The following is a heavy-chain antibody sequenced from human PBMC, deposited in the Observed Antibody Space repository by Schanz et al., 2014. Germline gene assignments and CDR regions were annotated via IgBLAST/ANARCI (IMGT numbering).Heavy chain of an antibody. V-gene: IGHV1-69*09. Sequence: QVQLVQSGAEVKKPGASVKVSCKASGYTLTNFDINWVRQAPGQGLEWMGKIIPILGMENYAQKFQGRVTITADISTSTAYMDLSSLRSDDTAVYYCARDRDQWDGNYLDYWGQGTLVTVSS. CDR3: ARDRDQWDGNYLDY. CDR1: GYTLTNFD. D-gene: IGHD1-26*01. CDR2: IIPILGME. J-gene: IGHJ4*02.